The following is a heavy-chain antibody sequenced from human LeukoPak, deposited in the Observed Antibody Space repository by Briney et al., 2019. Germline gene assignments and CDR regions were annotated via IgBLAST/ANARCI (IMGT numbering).Heavy chain of an antibody. Sequence: GRSLRLSCAASGFTFDDYAMHWVRQAPGKGLEWVSGSSWNSGSIGYADSVKGRFTISRDNAKNSLYLQMNSLRAEDTALYYCAKDNAGSDSGYYPDWGQGTLVTVSS. CDR1: GFTFDDYA. D-gene: IGHD3-22*01. CDR2: SSWNSGSI. CDR3: AKDNAGSDSGYYPD. V-gene: IGHV3-9*01. J-gene: IGHJ4*02.